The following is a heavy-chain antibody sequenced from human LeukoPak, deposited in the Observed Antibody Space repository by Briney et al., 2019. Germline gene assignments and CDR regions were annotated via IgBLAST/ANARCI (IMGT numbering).Heavy chain of an antibody. Sequence: GGSLRLSCAASGFTFSSYAMHWVRQAPGKGLEWVAVISYDGSNKYYADSVKGRFTISRDNSKNTLYLQMNSLRAEDTAVYYCARDQRRFGEFDYWGQGTLVTVSS. CDR3: ARDQRRFGEFDY. CDR1: GFTFSSYA. J-gene: IGHJ4*02. D-gene: IGHD3-10*01. CDR2: ISYDGSNK. V-gene: IGHV3-30*14.